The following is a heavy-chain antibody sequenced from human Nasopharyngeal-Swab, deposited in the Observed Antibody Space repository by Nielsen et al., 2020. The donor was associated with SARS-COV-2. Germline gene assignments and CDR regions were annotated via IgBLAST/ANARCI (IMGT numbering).Heavy chain of an antibody. CDR1: GFTFSPYT. V-gene: IGHV3-48*04. J-gene: IGHJ4*02. CDR2: ITSGNSV. D-gene: IGHD5-12*01. Sequence: GGSLRLSCATSGFTFSPYTMTWVRQAPGKGLQWISYITSGNSVQYADSVRGRFTISRDNAKNSLYLQMKSLTAEDTAVYYCARERGGGYGDYWGQGTLVTVSS. CDR3: ARERGGGYGDY.